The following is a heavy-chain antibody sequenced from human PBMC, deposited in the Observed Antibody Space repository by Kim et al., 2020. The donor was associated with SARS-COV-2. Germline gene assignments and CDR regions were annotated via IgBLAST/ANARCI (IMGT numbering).Heavy chain of an antibody. CDR2: IIPILGIA. J-gene: IGHJ4*02. CDR1: GGTFSSYA. D-gene: IGHD3-3*01. CDR3: ARDLSGVELRFLEWLPLFDY. Sequence: SVKVSCKASGGTFSSYAISWVRQAPGQGLEWMGRIIPILGIANYAQKFQGRVTITADKSTSTAYMELSSLRSEDTAVYYCARDLSGVELRFLEWLPLFDYWGQGTLVTVSS. V-gene: IGHV1-69*04.